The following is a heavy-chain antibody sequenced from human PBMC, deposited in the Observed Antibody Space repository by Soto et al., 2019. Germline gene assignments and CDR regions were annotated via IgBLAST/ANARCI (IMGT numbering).Heavy chain of an antibody. Sequence: SETLSLTCTFSVGSIISYYWSWIRQPPGKGLEWIGYIYYSGSTNYNPSLKSRVTISVDTSENQFSLKLSSVTAADTAVYYCARDQGSSSWFWFDPWGQGTLVTVSS. V-gene: IGHV4-59*01. D-gene: IGHD6-13*01. CDR1: VGSIISYY. CDR2: IYYSGST. CDR3: ARDQGSSSWFWFDP. J-gene: IGHJ5*02.